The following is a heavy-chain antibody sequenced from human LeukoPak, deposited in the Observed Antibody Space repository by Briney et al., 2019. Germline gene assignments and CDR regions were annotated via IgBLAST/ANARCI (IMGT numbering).Heavy chain of an antibody. CDR3: ARTEPSGTTSH. CDR2: VYYSGST. CDR1: GDFITASY. J-gene: IGHJ4*02. V-gene: IGHV4-59*01. D-gene: IGHD1-1*01. Sequence: SETLSLTCTVSGDFITASYWSWIRQPPGKGLEWIGYVYYSGSTEYNPSLRSRVTISLEMSKHQFSLNVTSVTAADTAVYYCARTEPSGTTSHWGQGTLVTVSS.